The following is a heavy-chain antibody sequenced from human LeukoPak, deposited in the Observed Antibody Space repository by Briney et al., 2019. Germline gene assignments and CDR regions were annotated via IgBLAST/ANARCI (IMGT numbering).Heavy chain of an antibody. CDR2: THYSGST. D-gene: IGHD6-19*01. CDR1: GDSISSSAYY. CDR3: AKRGPGTGWSFDY. J-gene: IGHJ4*02. V-gene: IGHV4-39*01. Sequence: SETLSLTCTVSGDSISSSAYYWGWIRQPPGKGLEWLGNTHYSGSTNYNASLKSRVTISIDTSKNRFSLVLRSVTAADTAVYYCAKRGPGTGWSFDYWGQGILITVSS.